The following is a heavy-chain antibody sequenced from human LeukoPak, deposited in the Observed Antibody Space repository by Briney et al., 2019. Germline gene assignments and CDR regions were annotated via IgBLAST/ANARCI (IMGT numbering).Heavy chain of an antibody. CDR1: GGSFSGYY. Sequence: PSETLSLTCAVYGGSFSGYYWSWIRQPPGKGLEWIGEINHSGSTNYNPSLKSRVTISVDTSKNQFSPKLSSVTAADTAVYYCARGAGGSSSWYGRYYYYYYMDVWGKGTTVTVSS. J-gene: IGHJ6*03. CDR2: INHSGST. CDR3: ARGAGGSSSWYGRYYYYYYMDV. D-gene: IGHD6-13*01. V-gene: IGHV4-34*01.